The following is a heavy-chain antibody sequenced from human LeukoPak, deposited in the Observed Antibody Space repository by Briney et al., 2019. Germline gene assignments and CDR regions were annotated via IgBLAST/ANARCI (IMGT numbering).Heavy chain of an antibody. V-gene: IGHV4-39*01. CDR2: ISYSGIT. Sequence: SETLSLTCTVSGGSINSTSFFWGGIRQPPGKGLEGIGSISYSGITYDNASLKSRVTISVDTSKNQFALRLSSVTAADTAVYYCARHFSPEGRYFSLDYWGQGTLVTVSS. D-gene: IGHD3-10*01. CDR3: ARHFSPEGRYFSLDY. CDR1: GGSINSTSFF. J-gene: IGHJ4*02.